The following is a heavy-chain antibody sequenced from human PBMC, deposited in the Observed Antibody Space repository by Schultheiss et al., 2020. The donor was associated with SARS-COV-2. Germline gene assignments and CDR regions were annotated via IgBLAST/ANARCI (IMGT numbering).Heavy chain of an antibody. V-gene: IGHV3-21*01. Sequence: GGSLRLSCAASGFTFSSYEMNWVRQAPGKGLEWVSSISSSSSYIYYADSVKGRFTVSRDNAKSSLHLQMDSLRVEDTAVYYCARDRIGYCSGGSCPYYYYYGMDVWGQGTTVTVSS. CDR3: ARDRIGYCSGGSCPYYYYYGMDV. CDR2: ISSSSSYI. CDR1: GFTFSSYE. D-gene: IGHD2-15*01. J-gene: IGHJ6*02.